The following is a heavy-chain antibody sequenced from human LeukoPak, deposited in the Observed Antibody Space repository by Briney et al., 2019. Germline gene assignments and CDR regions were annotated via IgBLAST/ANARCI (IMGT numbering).Heavy chain of an antibody. CDR2: IYYSGST. D-gene: IGHD3-22*01. CDR3: ARCHYDSSGSPDY. J-gene: IGHJ4*02. Sequence: PSETLSLTCTVSGGSISSSSYYSGWIRQPPGKGLEWIGSIYYSGSTYYNPSLKSRVTISVDTSKNQFSLKLSSVTAADTAVYYCARCHYDSSGSPDYWGQGTLVTVSS. V-gene: IGHV4-39*01. CDR1: GGSISSSSYY.